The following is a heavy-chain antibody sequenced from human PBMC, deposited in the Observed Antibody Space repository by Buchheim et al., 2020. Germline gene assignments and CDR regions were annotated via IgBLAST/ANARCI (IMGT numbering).Heavy chain of an antibody. V-gene: IGHV3-21*01. Sequence: EVQLVESGGGLVKPGGSLRLSCAASGFTFSSYSMNWVRQAPGKGLEWVSSISSSSSYIYYADSVKGRFTISRDNAKNSLYLQMNSLRAEDMAVYYCARVRGYCSSTSCSNWFDPWGQGTL. J-gene: IGHJ5*02. D-gene: IGHD2-2*01. CDR3: ARVRGYCSSTSCSNWFDP. CDR1: GFTFSSYS. CDR2: ISSSSSYI.